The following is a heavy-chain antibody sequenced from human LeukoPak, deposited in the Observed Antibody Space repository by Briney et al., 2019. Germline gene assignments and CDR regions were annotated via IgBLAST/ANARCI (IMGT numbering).Heavy chain of an antibody. CDR2: RQPGNVS. V-gene: IGHV3-53*01. CDR3: ARGRDYDTYFDY. CDR1: GFTASTHH. Sequence: PGGSLRLSCAVSGFTASTHHMAWVRQAPGKGLEWVSVRQPGNVSYYADSVTGRFTTSTDSSKNTLFLQMRDLRAEDTALYYCARGRDYDTYFDYWGQGTLVIVSS. D-gene: IGHD3-22*01. J-gene: IGHJ4*02.